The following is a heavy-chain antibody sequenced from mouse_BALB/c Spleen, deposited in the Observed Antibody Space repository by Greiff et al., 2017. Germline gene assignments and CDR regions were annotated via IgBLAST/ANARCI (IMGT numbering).Heavy chain of an antibody. D-gene: IGHD1-1*01. J-gene: IGHJ1*01. CDR1: GYTFTSYV. Sequence: VQLQQSGPELVKPGASVKMSCKASGYTFTSYVMHWVKQKPGQGLEWIGYINPYNDGTKYNEKFKGKATLTSDKSSSTAYMELSSLTSEDSAVYYCARQDYYGSSPYWYFDVWGAGTTVTVSS. V-gene: IGHV1-14*01. CDR2: INPYNDGT. CDR3: ARQDYYGSSPYWYFDV.